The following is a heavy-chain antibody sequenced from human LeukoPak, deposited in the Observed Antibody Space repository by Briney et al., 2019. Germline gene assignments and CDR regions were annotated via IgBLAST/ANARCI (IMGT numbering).Heavy chain of an antibody. D-gene: IGHD4-17*01. Sequence: SETLSLTCAVSGGSISSTNWWSWVRQPPGKGLEWIGQIYLSGSANYNPSLKSRVTISVDTSKNQFSLKLSSVTAADTAVYYCARMGLQYGDYARDYWGQGTLVTVSS. CDR1: GGSISSTNW. CDR2: IYLSGSA. CDR3: ARMGLQYGDYARDY. J-gene: IGHJ4*02. V-gene: IGHV4-4*02.